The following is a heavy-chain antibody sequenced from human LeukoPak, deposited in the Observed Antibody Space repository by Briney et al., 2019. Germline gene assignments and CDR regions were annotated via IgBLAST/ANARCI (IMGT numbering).Heavy chain of an antibody. CDR2: VSGSGGST. Sequence: GGSLRLSCAASGFTFSSYAMCWVRQAPGNGLEWVSAVSGSGGSTYYADSVKGRFTISRDNSKNTQYLQMNSLRAEDTAVYYCAKYGGSYHTPFDYWGQGTLVTVSS. V-gene: IGHV3-23*01. CDR1: GFTFSSYA. D-gene: IGHD1-26*01. CDR3: AKYGGSYHTPFDY. J-gene: IGHJ4*02.